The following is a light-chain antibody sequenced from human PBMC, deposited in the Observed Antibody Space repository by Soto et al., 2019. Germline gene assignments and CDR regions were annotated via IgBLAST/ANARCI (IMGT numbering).Light chain of an antibody. CDR3: TSYTSSSTPYV. V-gene: IGLV2-14*01. CDR1: SSDVGAYTY. CDR2: DVS. J-gene: IGLJ1*01. Sequence: QSVLTQPASVSGSPGQSITISCAGTSSDVGAYTYVSWYQQHPGKAPKLMIYDVSNRPSGVSNRSSGSKSGNTASLTISGPQAEDEADYYCTSYTSSSTPYVFGGGTKVTVL.